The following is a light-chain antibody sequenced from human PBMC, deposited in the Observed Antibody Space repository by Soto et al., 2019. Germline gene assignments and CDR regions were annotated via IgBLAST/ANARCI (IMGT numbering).Light chain of an antibody. Sequence: DIQLTQSPSFLSASVGDRVTITCRASQGISSYLAWYQQKPGKAPKLLIYAASTLQSGVPSRFSGSGSRTEFTLTISSLQPEDFATYYCQQLNSYPRTFGPGTKVDIK. V-gene: IGKV1-9*01. CDR2: AAS. CDR1: QGISSY. CDR3: QQLNSYPRT. J-gene: IGKJ3*01.